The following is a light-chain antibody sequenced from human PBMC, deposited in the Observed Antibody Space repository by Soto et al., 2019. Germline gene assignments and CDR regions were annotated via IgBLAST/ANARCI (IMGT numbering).Light chain of an antibody. CDR1: QSVSSN. J-gene: IGKJ4*01. Sequence: EIVMTQSPATLSVSPGERATLSCRASQSVSSNLAWYQQKLGQAPRLLIYGASTRATGIPARFSGSGSGTEFNRTISSLQSEGFAVYYCRQYNNWLTFGGGTKVEIK. CDR3: RQYNNWLT. CDR2: GAS. V-gene: IGKV3-15*01.